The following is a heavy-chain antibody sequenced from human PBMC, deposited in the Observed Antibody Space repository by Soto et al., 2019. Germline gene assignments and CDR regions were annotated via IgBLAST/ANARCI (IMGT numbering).Heavy chain of an antibody. CDR1: GFTVSSFA. CDR3: ARDGLPDDFRSGGYWFDP. V-gene: IGHV3-30-3*01. D-gene: IGHD3-3*01. J-gene: IGHJ5*02. Sequence: GGSLRLSCAASGFTVSSFALHWVRQAPGEGLEWVALISHDGRIENYADSVKGRFIISRDNSKNTVYMQMDSLRLEDTGVYYCARDGLPDDFRSGGYWFDPWGQGTQVTVSS. CDR2: ISHDGRIE.